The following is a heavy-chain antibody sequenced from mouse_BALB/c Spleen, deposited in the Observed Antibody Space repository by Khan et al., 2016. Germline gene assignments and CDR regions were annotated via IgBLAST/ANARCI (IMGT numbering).Heavy chain of an antibody. V-gene: IGHV3-2*02. J-gene: IGHJ3*01. D-gene: IGHD1-1*01. CDR3: ARDDYGSSFFDY. CDR2: INYSGGT. CDR1: GYSITSDYA. Sequence: VQLKQSGPGLVKPSQSLSLTCTVTGYSITSDYAWNWIRQFPGDKLEWMAYINYSGGTSYNPSLKSRISITRDTSKNQFFLQLNSVTAEDTATXSCARDDYGSSFFDYWGQGTLVTVSA.